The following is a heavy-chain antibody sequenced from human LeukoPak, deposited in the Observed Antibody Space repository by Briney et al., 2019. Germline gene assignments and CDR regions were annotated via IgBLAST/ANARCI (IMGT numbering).Heavy chain of an antibody. D-gene: IGHD6-19*01. CDR1: GGSISSYF. CDR2: IYYSGST. Sequence: SSETLSLTCTVSGGSISSYFWSWIRQPPGKGLEWIGYIYYSGSTNSNPSLKSRVTMSVDTPKNQFSLKLSSVTAADTAVYYCAGIDRAVAGTIDYWGQGTLVTVSS. J-gene: IGHJ4*02. V-gene: IGHV4-59*08. CDR3: AGIDRAVAGTIDY.